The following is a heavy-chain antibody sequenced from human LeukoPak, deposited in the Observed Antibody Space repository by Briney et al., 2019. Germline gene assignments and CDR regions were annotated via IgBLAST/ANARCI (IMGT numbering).Heavy chain of an antibody. CDR2: IKRDGSEK. CDR1: GFTFSAYW. J-gene: IGHJ5*02. V-gene: IGHV3-7*01. D-gene: IGHD1-26*01. Sequence: GGPLRLSCAASGFTFSAYWMSWVRQAPGKGLEWVANIKRDGSEKYYVDSVEGRFTISRDNAKNSLYLQMNSLRAEDTAVYYCARDLGSSNSYYNWFDPWGQGTLVTVSS. CDR3: ARDLGSSNSYYNWFDP.